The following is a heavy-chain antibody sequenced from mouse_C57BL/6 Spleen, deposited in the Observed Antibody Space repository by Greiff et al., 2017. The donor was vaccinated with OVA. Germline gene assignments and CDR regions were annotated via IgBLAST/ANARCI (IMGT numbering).Heavy chain of an antibody. CDR1: GFTFSSYA. CDR3: AREGYYAEYDYARGD. D-gene: IGHD2-3*01. Sequence: EVKLMESGGGLVKPGGSLKLSCAASGFTFSSYAMSWVRQTPEKRLEWVATISDGGSYTSYPDNVKGRFTISRDNDKNNLYLQMSHLKSEDPAMYYCAREGYYAEYDYARGDWGQGGAVTVTS. CDR2: ISDGGSYT. V-gene: IGHV5-4*03. J-gene: IGHJ4*01.